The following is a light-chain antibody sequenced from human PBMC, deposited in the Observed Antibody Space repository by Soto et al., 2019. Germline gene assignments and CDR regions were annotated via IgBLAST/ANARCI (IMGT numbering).Light chain of an antibody. CDR1: QSISTY. CDR3: QQSYNTPWT. J-gene: IGKJ1*01. CDR2: AAS. Sequence: DIQMAQSPSSLSASVGDRVTITCRASQSISTYLNWYQQKPGKAPKLLIYAASSLQNAVPPRFSGSGSGTDFTLTISSLQPEDFATYYCQQSYNTPWTFGHGTRVEI. V-gene: IGKV1-39*01.